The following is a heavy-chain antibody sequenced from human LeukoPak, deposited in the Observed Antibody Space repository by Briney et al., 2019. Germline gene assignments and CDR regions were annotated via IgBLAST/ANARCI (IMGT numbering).Heavy chain of an antibody. D-gene: IGHD5-18*01. CDR1: GFTFSSYA. V-gene: IGHV3-30*04. CDR2: ISYDGSNK. CDR3: ARDSGGYSYGYGYFDY. Sequence: GRSLRLSCAASGFTFSSYAMHWVRQAPGKGLEWVAVISYDGSNKYYADSVEGRFTISRDNSKNTLYLQMNSLRAEDTAVYYCARDSGGYSYGYGYFDYWGQGTLVTVSS. J-gene: IGHJ4*02.